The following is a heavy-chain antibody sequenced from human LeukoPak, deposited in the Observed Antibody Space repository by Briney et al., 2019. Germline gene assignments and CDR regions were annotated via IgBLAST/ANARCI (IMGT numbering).Heavy chain of an antibody. Sequence: GGSLRLSCAASGFTFSNYAMSWVRQAPGRGLEWVSTIDGSNTNTYYADSVKGWFTISRDNSKNTLYLQINSLRAEDTALYFCAKGGFRGDCNAGSCYPFDPWGQGTLVTVSS. CDR3: AKGGFRGDCNAGSCYPFDP. CDR1: GFTFSNYA. CDR2: IDGSNTNT. J-gene: IGHJ5*02. V-gene: IGHV3-23*01. D-gene: IGHD2-15*01.